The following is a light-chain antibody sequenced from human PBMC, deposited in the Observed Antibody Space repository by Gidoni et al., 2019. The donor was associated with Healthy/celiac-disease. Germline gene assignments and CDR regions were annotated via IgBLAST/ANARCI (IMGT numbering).Light chain of an antibody. CDR3: QQYGSSLWT. V-gene: IGKV3-20*01. CDR2: GAS. Sequence: EIVLTQSPGTLSLSPGERATLSCRASQSVSSSYLAWYQQKPGQAPRLLIYGASSRATGIPDRFSGSGSVTDFTLTISRLVPEDFAVYYCQQYGSSLWTFGQGTKVEIK. CDR1: QSVSSSY. J-gene: IGKJ1*01.